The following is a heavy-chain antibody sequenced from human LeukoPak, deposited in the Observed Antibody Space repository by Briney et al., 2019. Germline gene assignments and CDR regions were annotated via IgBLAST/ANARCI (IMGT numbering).Heavy chain of an antibody. CDR2: ISSSGGSP. CDR3: AQDLPTAITARPHY. V-gene: IGHV3-23*01. Sequence: PGGSLRLSCAASGFTFSSYAMSWVRQAPGKGREWVSGISSSGGSPYYADSVKGRFTISRDNSKNTLYLRMNSLRAEDTAVYYCAQDLPTAITARPHYWGQGTLVTVSS. CDR1: GFTFSSYA. D-gene: IGHD6-6*01. J-gene: IGHJ4*02.